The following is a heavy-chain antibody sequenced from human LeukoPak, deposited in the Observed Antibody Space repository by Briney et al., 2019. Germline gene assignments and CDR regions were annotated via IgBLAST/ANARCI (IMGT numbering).Heavy chain of an antibody. D-gene: IGHD2-2*01. CDR3: ARGPSSQFRTDY. Sequence: GGSQRLSCAASGFTFSSYSMNWVRQAPGKGPEWVSYIGTSSSRIYYADSVKGRFTISRDNAKNSLYLQMNGLRAEDTAVYYCARGPSSQFRTDYWGQGTLVTVSS. CDR2: IGTSSSRI. J-gene: IGHJ4*02. V-gene: IGHV3-48*01. CDR1: GFTFSSYS.